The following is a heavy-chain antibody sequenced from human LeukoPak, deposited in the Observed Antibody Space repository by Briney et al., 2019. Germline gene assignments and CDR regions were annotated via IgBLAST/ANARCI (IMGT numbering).Heavy chain of an antibody. D-gene: IGHD2-15*01. V-gene: IGHV3-53*05. CDR1: GFTVSSNY. CDR3: ATPSGGSAPPFDY. J-gene: IGHJ4*02. Sequence: GGSLRLSCAASGFTVSSNYMSWVRQAPGKGLEWVSVIYSGGSTYYADSVKGRFTISRDNSKNTLYLQMNSLRSDDTAVYYCATPSGGSAPPFDYWGQGTLVTVSS. CDR2: IYSGGST.